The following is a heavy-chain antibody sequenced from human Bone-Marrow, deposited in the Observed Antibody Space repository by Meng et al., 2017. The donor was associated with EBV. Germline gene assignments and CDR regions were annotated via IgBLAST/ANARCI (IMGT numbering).Heavy chain of an antibody. J-gene: IGHJ4*02. Sequence: QLVQSGGEVHKPGASVRVSCKTSGYTFSSFTLNWWRQAPGQGFEWVGWIHGYSANTHYAQKFHGRVNMSTDTSTDTSYMELKNLRPDDTAIYYCVRFSNYVLDHWGQGTLVTVSS. V-gene: IGHV1-18*01. CDR1: GYTFSSFT. CDR3: VRFSNYVLDH. D-gene: IGHD3-10*01. CDR2: IHGYSANT.